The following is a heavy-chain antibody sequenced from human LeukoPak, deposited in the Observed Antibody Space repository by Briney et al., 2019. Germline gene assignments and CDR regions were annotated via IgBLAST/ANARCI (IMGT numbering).Heavy chain of an antibody. V-gene: IGHV3-64*01. CDR1: GFTFSSYA. Sequence: PGGSLRPSCAASGFTFSSYAMHWVRQAPGKGLEYVSAISSNGGSTYYANSVKGRFTISRDNSKNTLYLQMGSLRAEDMAVYYCARGVGYYYYMDVWGKGTTVTVSS. J-gene: IGHJ6*03. CDR3: ARGVGYYYYMDV. CDR2: ISSNGGST.